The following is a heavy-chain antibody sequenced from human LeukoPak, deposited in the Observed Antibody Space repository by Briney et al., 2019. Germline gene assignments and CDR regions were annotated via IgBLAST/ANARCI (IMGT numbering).Heavy chain of an antibody. J-gene: IGHJ4*02. CDR2: VDPEDGET. Sequence: ASVKVSCKASGYTFTSYYMHWVRQAPGKGLEWMGLVDPEDGETIYAEKFQGRVTITADTSTDTAYMELSSLRSEDTAVYYCATPPHDLGATGEDYWGQGTLVTVSS. D-gene: IGHD1-26*01. CDR1: GYTFTSYY. V-gene: IGHV1-69-2*01. CDR3: ATPPHDLGATGEDY.